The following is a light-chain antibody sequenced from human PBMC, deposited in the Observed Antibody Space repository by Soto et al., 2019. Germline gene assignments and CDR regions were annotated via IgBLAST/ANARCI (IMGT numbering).Light chain of an antibody. V-gene: IGLV2-23*01. CDR1: SSDVGSYNL. Sequence: QSVLTQPASVSWSPGQSITISCTGTSSDVGSYNLVSWCQQHPGKAPKLIIYEANKRPSGISNRFSGSESGNTASLTISGLQPEDEADYYCCSYASRDTYVFGTGTKVTVL. J-gene: IGLJ1*01. CDR3: CSYASRDTYV. CDR2: EAN.